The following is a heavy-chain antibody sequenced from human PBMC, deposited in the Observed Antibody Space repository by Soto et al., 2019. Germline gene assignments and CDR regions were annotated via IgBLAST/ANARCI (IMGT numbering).Heavy chain of an antibody. CDR3: ASVPGASSTPYYHYWFDL. CDR1: AAFLSSGDYY. CDR2: ISHSGRT. V-gene: IGHV4-30-4*01. J-gene: IGHJ5*01. Sequence: PSQSLSLTCTVSAAFLSSGDYYCGWLRHPPGKGLEWIGYISHSGRTYYNPSLKRRVTISVDACRNQFCLTLGSAAAADTAVYYCASVPGASSTPYYHYWFDLWGQGTLVTVSS. D-gene: IGHD1-26*01.